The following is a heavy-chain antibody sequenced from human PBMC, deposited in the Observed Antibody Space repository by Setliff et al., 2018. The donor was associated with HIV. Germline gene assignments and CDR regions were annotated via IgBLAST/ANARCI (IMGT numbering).Heavy chain of an antibody. Sequence: SETLSLTCTVSGASIRSDYWSWIRQPPGKGLEWIGYSHHSGNTKYNPSLKSRVTISVDTSKNQFSLKLSSVTAADTAVYYCARAPRGYHDSSGYYPYAFDIWGQGTMVTVSS. V-gene: IGHV4-59*08. CDR1: GASIRSDY. J-gene: IGHJ3*02. D-gene: IGHD3-22*01. CDR3: ARAPRGYHDSSGYYPYAFDI. CDR2: SHHSGNT.